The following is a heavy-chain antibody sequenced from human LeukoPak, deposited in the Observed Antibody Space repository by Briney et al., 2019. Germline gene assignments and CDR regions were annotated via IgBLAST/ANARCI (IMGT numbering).Heavy chain of an antibody. J-gene: IGHJ4*02. Sequence: PGGSLRLSCAASGFTFSSYGMHWVRQAPGKGLEWVAVISYDGSNKYYADSVKGRFTISRDNSKNTLYLQMNSLRAEDTAVYYCAKGRRRELLVEFDYWRQGTLVTVSS. CDR2: ISYDGSNK. V-gene: IGHV3-30*18. D-gene: IGHD3-10*01. CDR3: AKGRRRELLVEFDY. CDR1: GFTFSSYG.